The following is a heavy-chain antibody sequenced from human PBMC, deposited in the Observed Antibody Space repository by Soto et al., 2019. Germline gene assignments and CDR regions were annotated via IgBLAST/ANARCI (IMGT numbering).Heavy chain of an antibody. Sequence: QVQLVESGGGVVQPGRSLRLSCAASGFTFSNYGINWVRQAPGKGLEWVAVIWYDGSNKYYADSVKGRFTISRDNSKNTVFMRMNSLRAEGTAVYYCARLGLELHYYSVDVWGQGTTVTVSS. CDR1: GFTFSNYG. D-gene: IGHD1-7*01. V-gene: IGHV3-33*01. CDR2: IWYDGSNK. J-gene: IGHJ6*02. CDR3: ARLGLELHYYSVDV.